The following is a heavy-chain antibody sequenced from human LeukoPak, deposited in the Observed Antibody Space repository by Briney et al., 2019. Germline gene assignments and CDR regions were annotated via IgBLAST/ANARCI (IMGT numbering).Heavy chain of an antibody. Sequence: GGSLRLSCAASGFTFSSYWMSWVRQAPGTGLEWVANINEDGSEKNHVDSVKGRFTISRDNAKNSLYLEMNSLRAEDTAVFYCARGGGAYWGQGTLVTVSS. CDR1: GFTFSSYW. J-gene: IGHJ4*02. V-gene: IGHV3-7*01. D-gene: IGHD3-16*01. CDR2: INEDGSEK. CDR3: ARGGGAY.